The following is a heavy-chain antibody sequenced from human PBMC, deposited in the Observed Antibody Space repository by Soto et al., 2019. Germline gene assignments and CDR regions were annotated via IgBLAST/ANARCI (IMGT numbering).Heavy chain of an antibody. Sequence: QVQLVQSGAEVKKPGASVKVSCKASGYTFTGYYMHWVRQAPGQGLEWMGWINPKSGGTNNAQKFQGRVTMTRDTSISTAYMELSRLRSDDTAVYYCARDRELYSSGWYGWWYFELWGRGTLVSVSS. J-gene: IGHJ2*01. CDR1: GYTFTGYY. CDR2: INPKSGGT. V-gene: IGHV1-2*02. D-gene: IGHD6-19*01. CDR3: ARDRELYSSGWYGWWYFEL.